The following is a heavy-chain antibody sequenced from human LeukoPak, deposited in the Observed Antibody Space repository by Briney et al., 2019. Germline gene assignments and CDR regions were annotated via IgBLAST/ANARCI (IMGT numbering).Heavy chain of an antibody. Sequence: EGSLRLSCAASGFTVSSNYMSWVRQAPGKGLDWVSVIYSGGSTYYADSVKGRFTISRDSSENTLYLQMSRLRADDTAVYYCARGGPTNRFLDSWGQGTLVTVSS. D-gene: IGHD1-14*01. V-gene: IGHV3-53*01. J-gene: IGHJ4*02. CDR2: IYSGGST. CDR3: ARGGPTNRFLDS. CDR1: GFTVSSNY.